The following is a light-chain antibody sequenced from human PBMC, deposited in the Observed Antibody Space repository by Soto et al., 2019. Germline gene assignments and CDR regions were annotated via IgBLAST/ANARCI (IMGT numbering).Light chain of an antibody. V-gene: IGKV1-39*01. CDR2: AAF. CDR1: QSISNY. J-gene: IGKJ1*01. CDR3: QQSYSTRRT. Sequence: DIQMTRSPSSLSASEGDRVTNTCRASQSISNYLNWYQQKPGKAPKLLIYAAFSLQSGVPSRFSGSGSGTDFTLTISSLQPEDFATYYCQQSYSTRRTFGQGTKVEIK.